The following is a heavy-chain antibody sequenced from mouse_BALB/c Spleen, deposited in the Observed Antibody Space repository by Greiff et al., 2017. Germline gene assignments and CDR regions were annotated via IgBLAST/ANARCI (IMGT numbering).Heavy chain of an antibody. V-gene: IGHV5-9-4*01. CDR2: ISSGGSYT. CDR3: ARVPLTNGSSSFDY. D-gene: IGHD1-1*01. Sequence: EVKLMESGGGLVKPGGSLKLSCAASGFTFSSYAMSWVRQSPEKRLEWVAEISSGGSYTYYPDTVTGRFTISRDNAKNTLYLEMSSLRSEDTAMYYCARVPLTNGSSSFDYWGQGTTLTVSS. CDR1: GFTFSSYA. J-gene: IGHJ2*01.